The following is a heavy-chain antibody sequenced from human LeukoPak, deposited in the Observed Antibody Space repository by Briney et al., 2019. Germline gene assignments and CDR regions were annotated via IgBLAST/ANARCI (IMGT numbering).Heavy chain of an antibody. J-gene: IGHJ6*02. CDR3: ARDYGDYLYYYGMHV. V-gene: IGHV3-30-3*01. CDR1: GFTFNSYG. CDR2: ISYDGSNK. Sequence: GGSLRLSCAASGFTFNSYGMRWVRQAPGKGLEWVAIISYDGSNKHYADSVKGRFTISRDNSKNTVYLQMNSLRGEDTAVYYCARDYGDYLYYYGMHVWGRRTTVSVSS. D-gene: IGHD4-17*01.